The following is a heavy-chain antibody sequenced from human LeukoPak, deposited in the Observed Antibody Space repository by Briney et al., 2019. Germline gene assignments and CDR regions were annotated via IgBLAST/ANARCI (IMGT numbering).Heavy chain of an antibody. CDR1: GGSFSGYY. J-gene: IGHJ4*02. D-gene: IGHD3-10*01. CDR3: ARQYQTYYYGSGSYFGYFDY. V-gene: IGHV4-34*01. CDR2: INHSGST. Sequence: SETLSLTCAVYGGSFSGYYCSWIRQPPGKGLEWIGEINHSGSTNYNPSLKSRVTISVDTSKNQFSLKLSSVTAADTAVYYCARQYQTYYYGSGSYFGYFDYWGQGTLVTVSS.